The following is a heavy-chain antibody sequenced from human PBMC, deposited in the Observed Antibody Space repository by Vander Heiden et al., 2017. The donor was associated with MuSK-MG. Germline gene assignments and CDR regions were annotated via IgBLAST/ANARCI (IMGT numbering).Heavy chain of an antibody. J-gene: IGHJ4*02. CDR1: GGSISSGGYY. Sequence: QVQLQESGPGLVKPSQTLSLTCTVSGGSISSGGYYWSWIRQHPGKGMEWIGYIYYSGSTYYNPSLKSRVTISVDTSKNQFSLKLSSVTAADTAVYYCARASRSRIAVAGSFDYWGQGTLVTVSS. CDR3: ARASRSRIAVAGSFDY. V-gene: IGHV4-31*03. D-gene: IGHD6-19*01. CDR2: IYYSGST.